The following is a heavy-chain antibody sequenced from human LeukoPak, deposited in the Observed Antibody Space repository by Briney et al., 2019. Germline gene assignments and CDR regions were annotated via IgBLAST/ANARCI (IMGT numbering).Heavy chain of an antibody. V-gene: IGHV3-66*02. D-gene: IGHD4-23*01. CDR1: GFTVSSNY. Sequence: GGSLRLSCAASGFTVSSNYMSWVRQAPGKGLEWVSVIYSGGSTYYADSVKGRFTISRDNSKNTLYLQMNSLRAEDTAAYYCARVVRGGNYYYYYMDVWGKGTTVTVSS. CDR3: ARVVRGGNYYYYYMDV. CDR2: IYSGGST. J-gene: IGHJ6*03.